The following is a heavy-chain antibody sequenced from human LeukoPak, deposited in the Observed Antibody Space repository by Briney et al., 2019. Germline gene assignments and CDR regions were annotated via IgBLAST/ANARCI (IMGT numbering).Heavy chain of an antibody. CDR2: ISGSGSNM. Sequence: GGSLRLSCAASGLTFSTYTMNWVRQAPGKGLEWVSSISGSGSNMYYADSVKGRFTISRDNAKNSLYLQMDSLRAEDTAVYYCTRDQNYGSGTYYNVRWFDPWGQGTLVTVSS. V-gene: IGHV3-21*01. J-gene: IGHJ5*02. D-gene: IGHD3-10*01. CDR3: TRDQNYGSGTYYNVRWFDP. CDR1: GLTFSTYT.